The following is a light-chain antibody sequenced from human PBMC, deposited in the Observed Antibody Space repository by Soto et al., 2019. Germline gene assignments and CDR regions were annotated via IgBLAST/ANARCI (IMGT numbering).Light chain of an antibody. Sequence: IVMTQSPGPLSVSPGEIATISCSASQSVSSNLAWYQQKPGQAPRLLIYGASTRATGIPARFSGSGSGTEFTLTISSLQSEDFAVYYCQQYNNWPTTFGQGAKVDIK. CDR3: QQYNNWPTT. CDR1: QSVSSN. J-gene: IGKJ1*01. CDR2: GAS. V-gene: IGKV3-15*01.